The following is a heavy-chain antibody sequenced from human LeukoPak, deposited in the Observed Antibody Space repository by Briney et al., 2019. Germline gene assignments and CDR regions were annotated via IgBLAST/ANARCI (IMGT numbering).Heavy chain of an antibody. CDR3: AKVLAVTSYGAKSIFDH. Sequence: PGGSLRLSCAASGFTFSNYGMHWVRQAPGKGLEWVAFIWYDGSNKYYADSVKGRFTTSRDNSKNTVYLQMNSLRAEDTAVYYCAKVLAVTSYGAKSIFDHWGQGTLVTVSS. V-gene: IGHV3-30*02. J-gene: IGHJ4*02. CDR1: GFTFSNYG. D-gene: IGHD4-23*01. CDR2: IWYDGSNK.